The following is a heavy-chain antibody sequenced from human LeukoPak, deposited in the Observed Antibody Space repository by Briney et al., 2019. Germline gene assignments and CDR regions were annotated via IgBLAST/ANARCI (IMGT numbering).Heavy chain of an antibody. D-gene: IGHD2-21*02. V-gene: IGHV3-7*04. CDR3: ARGGRYGDYYFDY. CDR2: IKHDASDR. J-gene: IGHJ4*02. CDR1: GLTFTNFW. Sequence: GGSLKLSCATSGLTFTNFWMTWVRQAPGKGLEWVADIKHDASDRYYAGSVKGRFTISRDNVKNSLFLQMDSLRVEDTAVYYCARGGRYGDYYFDYWGQGTLVTV.